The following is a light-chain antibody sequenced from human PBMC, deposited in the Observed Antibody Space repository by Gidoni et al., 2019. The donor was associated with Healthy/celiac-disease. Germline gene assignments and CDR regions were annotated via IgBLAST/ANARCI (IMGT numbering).Light chain of an antibody. CDR2: DAS. V-gene: IGKV1-33*01. CDR1: QDISNY. Sequence: DIQMTQSPSSLSASVGDRVTITCQASQDISNYLNWYQQKPGKAPKLLIYDASNLETGVPSRFSGSGSGTDFTFTISSLQPEDIATYYCQQYDNLPPRLTFXPXTKVXIK. CDR3: QQYDNLPPRLT. J-gene: IGKJ3*01.